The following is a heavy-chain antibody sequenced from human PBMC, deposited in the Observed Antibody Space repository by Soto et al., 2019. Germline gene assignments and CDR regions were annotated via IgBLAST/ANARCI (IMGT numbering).Heavy chain of an antibody. Sequence: LQLQESGPGLVKPSETLSLTCTVSNGSISSRYYWGWLRQTPGKGLEWIASIYYVGSTYYSPSLESLVTISVDTSNNQFSLRLNSVTAADTAVYYCARTAVATHWYFDLWGRGTLVT. V-gene: IGHV4-39*01. CDR1: NGSISSRYY. CDR2: IYYVGST. CDR3: ARTAVATHWYFDL. J-gene: IGHJ2*01. D-gene: IGHD6-19*01.